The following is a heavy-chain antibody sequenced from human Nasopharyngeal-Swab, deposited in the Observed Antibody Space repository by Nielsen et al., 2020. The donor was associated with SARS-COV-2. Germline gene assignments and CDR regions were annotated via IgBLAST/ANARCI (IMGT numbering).Heavy chain of an antibody. V-gene: IGHV1-8*03. Sequence: ASVKVSCKASGYTLSSYDINWVRHATGQGLEWMGWVNPNSGDTGYAPNFQGRVTITRDTSISTVYMELSSLRSEDTAVYYCARDYGGNSGWFDPWGQGTLVTVSS. CDR3: ARDYGGNSGWFDP. J-gene: IGHJ5*02. CDR2: VNPNSGDT. D-gene: IGHD4-23*01. CDR1: GYTLSSYD.